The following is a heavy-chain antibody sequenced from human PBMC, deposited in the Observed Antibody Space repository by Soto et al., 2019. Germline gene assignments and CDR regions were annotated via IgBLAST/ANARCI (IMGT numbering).Heavy chain of an antibody. D-gene: IGHD1-7*01. V-gene: IGHV3-23*01. CDR2: ISGSGGST. CDR1: GFTFSSYA. Sequence: GGSLRLSCAASGFTFSSYAMSWVRQAPGKGLEWVSAISGSGGSTYYADSVKGRFTISRDNSENTLYLQMNSLRAEDTAVYYCASPITGTTYYYYGMDVWGQGTTVTVSS. J-gene: IGHJ6*02. CDR3: ASPITGTTYYYYGMDV.